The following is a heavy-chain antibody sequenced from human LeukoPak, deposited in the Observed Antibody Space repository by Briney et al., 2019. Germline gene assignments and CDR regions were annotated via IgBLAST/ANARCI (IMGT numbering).Heavy chain of an antibody. Sequence: PSETLSLTCDVYGGSLSDYYWSWIRQSPGKGLEWFGEISHRGRTYYNLSLKSRVTISIDTSKNQFSLKVNSVTAADTAVYYCARTEQWLVRDLDYWGQGTLVTVSS. D-gene: IGHD6-19*01. V-gene: IGHV4-34*01. CDR3: ARTEQWLVRDLDY. J-gene: IGHJ4*02. CDR1: GGSLSDYY. CDR2: ISHRGRT.